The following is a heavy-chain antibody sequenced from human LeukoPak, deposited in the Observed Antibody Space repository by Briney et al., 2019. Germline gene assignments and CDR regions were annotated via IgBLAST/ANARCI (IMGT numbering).Heavy chain of an antibody. J-gene: IGHJ4*02. CDR3: ARVSRITIHSDY. Sequence: GGSLRLSCAASGFTFSSYAMHWVRQAPGKGLEWVAVISYDGSNKYYADPVKGRFTISRDNSKNTLYLQMNSLRAEDTAVYYCARVSRITIHSDYWGQGTLVTVSS. D-gene: IGHD3-10*01. CDR2: ISYDGSNK. CDR1: GFTFSSYA. V-gene: IGHV3-30*04.